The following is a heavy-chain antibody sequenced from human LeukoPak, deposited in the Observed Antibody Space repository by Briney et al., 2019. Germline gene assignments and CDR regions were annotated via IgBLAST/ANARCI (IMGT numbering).Heavy chain of an antibody. V-gene: IGHV5-51*01. D-gene: IGHD1-20*01. Sequence: GESLKIFRYGSGYSFTSYCIGWVRQIPRKGLGGMVIIYPGDSDTRYSPSFQGQVTISADKSISTAYLQWSSLKASDTAMYYCARLSRGGNWNDLDYWGQGTLVTVSS. CDR2: IYPGDSDT. CDR3: ARLSRGGNWNDLDY. CDR1: GYSFTSYC. J-gene: IGHJ4*02.